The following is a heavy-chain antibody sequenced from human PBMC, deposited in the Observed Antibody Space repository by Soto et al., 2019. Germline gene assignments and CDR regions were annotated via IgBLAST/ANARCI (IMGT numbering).Heavy chain of an antibody. CDR1: GFILSRHA. CDR3: AKDRGGGWVIDY. V-gene: IGHV3-23*01. CDR2: IGYRTTDT. J-gene: IGHJ4*02. Sequence: EVLLLQSGGGLAQPGESLTLSCATSGFILSRHAMSWVRQAPGKGLDWVSVIGYRTTDTYYADSVKGRFTISRDESKNTVYLPMNNLRVEVTAVYYCAKDRGGGWVIDYWGQGTLVTVCS. D-gene: IGHD6-19*01.